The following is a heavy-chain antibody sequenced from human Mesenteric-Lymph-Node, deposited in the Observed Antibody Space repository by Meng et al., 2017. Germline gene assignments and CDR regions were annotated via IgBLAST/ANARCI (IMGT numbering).Heavy chain of an antibody. V-gene: IGHV3-48*03. CDR1: GFGFSFSNYE. CDR3: ASNTYYYDISGSDDQY. CDR2: ISSSGMTT. J-gene: IGHJ1*01. Sequence: GGSLRLSCAASGFGFSFSNYEMNWVRQAPGKGLEWISYISSSGMTTHFADSVKGRFTVSRDNAKHSLFLQMNSLRAEDTAVYYCASNTYYYDISGSDDQYWGQGTLVTVSS. D-gene: IGHD3-22*01.